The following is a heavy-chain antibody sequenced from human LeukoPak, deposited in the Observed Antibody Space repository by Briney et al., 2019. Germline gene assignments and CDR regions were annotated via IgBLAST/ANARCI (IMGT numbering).Heavy chain of an antibody. CDR2: IYYSGST. CDR1: GGSISSYY. J-gene: IGHJ6*03. V-gene: IGHV4-59*01. CDR3: ARDAGPSNFWSGYYPNYYYYYMDV. D-gene: IGHD3-3*01. Sequence: PSETLSLTCTVSGGSISSYYWSWIRQPPGKGLEWIGYIYYSGSTNYNPSLKSRVTISVDTPKNQFSLKLSSVTAADTAVYYCARDAGPSNFWSGYYPNYYYYYMDVWGKGTTVTVSS.